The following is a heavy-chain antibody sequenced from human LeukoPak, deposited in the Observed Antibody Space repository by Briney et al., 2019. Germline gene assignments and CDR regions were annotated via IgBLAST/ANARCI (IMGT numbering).Heavy chain of an antibody. D-gene: IGHD2-15*01. V-gene: IGHV3-9*01. CDR2: ISWNSGSI. Sequence: PGGSLRLSCAASGFTFDDYAMHWVRQAPGKGLEWVSGISWNSGSIGYADSVKGRFTISRDNAKNSLYLQMNSLRAEDTALYYCAKGKVVRFIENYYYGMDVWGQGTTVTVSS. CDR1: GFTFDDYA. J-gene: IGHJ6*02. CDR3: AKGKVVRFIENYYYGMDV.